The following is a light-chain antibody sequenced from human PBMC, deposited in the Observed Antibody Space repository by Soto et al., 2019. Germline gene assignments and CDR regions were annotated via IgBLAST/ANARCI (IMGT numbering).Light chain of an antibody. V-gene: IGKV3-15*01. CDR1: QSVSSN. Sequence: EIVMTQSPATLSVSPGERATLSCRASQSVSSNLAWYQQKPGQAPRLLIYGASTRATGIPARFSGSGSGTEFTLTISSLQSEDCATYYCQHYNSYEWTFGQGTK. CDR3: QHYNSYEWT. J-gene: IGKJ1*01. CDR2: GAS.